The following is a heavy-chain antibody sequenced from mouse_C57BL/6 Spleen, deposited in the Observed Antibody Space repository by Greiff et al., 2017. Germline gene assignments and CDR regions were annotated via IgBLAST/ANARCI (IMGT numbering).Heavy chain of an antibody. D-gene: IGHD1-1*01. J-gene: IGHJ4*01. Sequence: QVQLQQPGAELVRPGSSVKLSCKASGYTFTSYWMHWVKQRPIQGLEWIGNIDPSDSETHYNQKFKDKATLTVDKSSSTAYMQLSSLTSEDSAVYYCAIIYYYGRGMDYWGQGTSVTVSS. V-gene: IGHV1-52*01. CDR2: IDPSDSET. CDR3: AIIYYYGRGMDY. CDR1: GYTFTSYW.